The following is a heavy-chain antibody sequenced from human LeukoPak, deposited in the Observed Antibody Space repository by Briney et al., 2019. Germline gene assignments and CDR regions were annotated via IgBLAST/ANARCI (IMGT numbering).Heavy chain of an antibody. CDR2: IDYSGRT. J-gene: IGHJ4*02. CDR1: GVSLSSSTYY. D-gene: IGHD3-22*01. CDR3: VENYFDSSSPHRLFYFDY. V-gene: IGHV4-39*02. Sequence: SVTLSLTCFVSGVSLSSSTYYWGWIRQSPGKGLEWIGSIDYSGRTTYNPSLKSRLTISIDKTKNHFSLNLRSVTAADTAMYYCVENYFDSSSPHRLFYFDYWGQGTLVTVSP.